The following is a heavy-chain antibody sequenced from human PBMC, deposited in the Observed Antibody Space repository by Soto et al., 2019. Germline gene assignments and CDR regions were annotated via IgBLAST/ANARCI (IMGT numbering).Heavy chain of an antibody. Sequence: LQLQESGPGLVKPSEPLSLTCTVSGGSITSSSYYWGWIRQPPGTGLEWIGSLYYTGSTYYIPSLNRRVTISLDTPTNQFSLKLRSVTAADTGVYYCMLGSGWKDFDYWGQGTLVTVSS. J-gene: IGHJ4*02. CDR1: GGSITSSSYY. CDR2: LYYTGST. D-gene: IGHD3-22*01. V-gene: IGHV4-39*01. CDR3: MLGSGWKDFDY.